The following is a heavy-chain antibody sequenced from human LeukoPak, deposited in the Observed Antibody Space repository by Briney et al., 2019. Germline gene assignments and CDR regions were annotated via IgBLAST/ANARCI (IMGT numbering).Heavy chain of an antibody. J-gene: IGHJ4*02. CDR1: GGTFSSDA. D-gene: IGHD3-3*01. CDR2: SIPIFCTA. Sequence: GASVNVSCNXSGGTFSSDAISWVRQAPGQGLGWRGRSIPIFCTANYAQKFQGRVTITADESTSTAYMELSSLRSEDTAVYYCARGHPPSYYDFWSGYYLPDFDYWGQGTLVTVSS. V-gene: IGHV1-69*01. CDR3: ARGHPPSYYDFWSGYYLPDFDY.